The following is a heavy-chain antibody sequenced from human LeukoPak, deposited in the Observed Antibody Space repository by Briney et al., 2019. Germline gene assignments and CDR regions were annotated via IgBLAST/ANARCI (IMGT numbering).Heavy chain of an antibody. CDR2: INTNTGNP. Sequence: ASVEVSCKASGYTFTSYAMNWVRQAPGQGLEWMGWINTNTGNPTYAQGFTGRFVFSLDTSVSTAYLQISSLKAEDTAVYYCASGGDTAMVTLDYWGQGTLVTVSS. J-gene: IGHJ4*02. D-gene: IGHD5-18*01. CDR1: GYTFTSYA. CDR3: ASGGDTAMVTLDY. V-gene: IGHV7-4-1*02.